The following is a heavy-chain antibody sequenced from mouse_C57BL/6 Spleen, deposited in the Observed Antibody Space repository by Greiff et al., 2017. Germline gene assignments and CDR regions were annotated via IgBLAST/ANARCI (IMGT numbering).Heavy chain of an antibody. CDR2: IYPSDSET. D-gene: IGHD2-3*01. CDR3: ASGLGGYYVNYFDY. CDR1: GYTFTSYW. Sequence: QVQLQQPGAELVRPGSSVKLSCKASGYTFTSYWMDWVKQRPGQGLEWIGNIYPSDSETHYNQKFKDKATLTVDKSSSTAYMQLSSLTSEDSAVYYGASGLGGYYVNYFDYWGQGTTLTVSS. V-gene: IGHV1-61*01. J-gene: IGHJ2*01.